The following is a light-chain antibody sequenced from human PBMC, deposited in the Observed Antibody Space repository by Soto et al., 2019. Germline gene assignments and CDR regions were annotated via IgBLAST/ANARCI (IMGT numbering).Light chain of an antibody. J-gene: IGLJ3*02. Sequence: QSVLTQPPSVSAAPGQKVTISCSGSSSNIGNNYVSWYQQFPGTAPKLLIYENNKRPSGIPDRFSGSKSGTSATLGITGLQTGDEADYYCGTWDSSLSARVLGGGTKLTVL. CDR1: SSNIGNNY. V-gene: IGLV1-51*02. CDR3: GTWDSSLSARV. CDR2: ENN.